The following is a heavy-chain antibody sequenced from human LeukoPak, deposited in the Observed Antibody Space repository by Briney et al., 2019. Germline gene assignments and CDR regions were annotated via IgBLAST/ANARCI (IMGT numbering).Heavy chain of an antibody. CDR2: ISSSSSTI. Sequence: TGRSLRLSCAASGFTFSSYSMNWVRQAPGKGLEWVSYISSSSSTIYYADSVKGRFTISRDNAKNSLYLQMNSLRAEDTAVYYCASGLRYFDWLLFGAFDIWGQGTMVTVSS. J-gene: IGHJ3*02. CDR3: ASGLRYFDWLLFGAFDI. CDR1: GFTFSSYS. V-gene: IGHV3-48*01. D-gene: IGHD3-9*01.